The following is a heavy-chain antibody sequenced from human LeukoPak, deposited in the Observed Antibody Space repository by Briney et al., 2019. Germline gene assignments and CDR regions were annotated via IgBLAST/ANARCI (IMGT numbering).Heavy chain of an antibody. CDR3: ARDLYSSGWYEVCDY. D-gene: IGHD6-19*01. CDR2: ISYDGSNK. Sequence: PGGSLRLSCAASGFTFSSYAMHWVRRAPGKGLEWVAVISYDGSNKYYADSVKGRFTISRDNSKNTLYLQMNSLRAEDTAVYYCARDLYSSGWYEVCDYWGQGTLVTVSS. CDR1: GFTFSSYA. V-gene: IGHV3-30-3*01. J-gene: IGHJ4*02.